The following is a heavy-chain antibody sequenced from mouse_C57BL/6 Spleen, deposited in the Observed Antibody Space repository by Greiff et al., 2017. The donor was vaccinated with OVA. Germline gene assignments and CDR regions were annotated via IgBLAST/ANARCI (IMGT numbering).Heavy chain of an antibody. V-gene: IGHV2-2*01. J-gene: IGHJ3*01. Sequence: QVQLQQSGPGLVQPSQRLSITCTVSGFSLTSYGVHWVRQSPGKGLEWLGVIWSGGSTDYNAAFISRLSISKDNSTSQVFFKMNRLQADDTAIYYCARDDCYSPWFAYWGQGTLVTVSA. CDR2: IWSGGST. CDR1: GFSLTSYG. D-gene: IGHD2-3*01. CDR3: ARDDCYSPWFAY.